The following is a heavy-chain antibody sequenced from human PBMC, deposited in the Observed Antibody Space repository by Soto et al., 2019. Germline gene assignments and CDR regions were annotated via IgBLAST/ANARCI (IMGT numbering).Heavy chain of an antibody. J-gene: IGHJ2*01. CDR3: ARIRFLEWLLFGWYFDL. Sequence: QLQQQESGPGLVKPSETLSLTCTVSGGSISSSSYYWGWIRQPPGKGLEWIGSIYYSGSTYYNPSLKSRVTISVDTSKNQFSLKLSSVTAADTAVYYCARIRFLEWLLFGWYFDLWGRGTLVTVSS. CDR1: GGSISSSSYY. V-gene: IGHV4-39*01. CDR2: IYYSGST. D-gene: IGHD3-3*01.